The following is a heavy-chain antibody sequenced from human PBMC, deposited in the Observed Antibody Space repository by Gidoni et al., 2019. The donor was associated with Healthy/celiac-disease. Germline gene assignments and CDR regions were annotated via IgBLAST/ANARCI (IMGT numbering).Heavy chain of an antibody. CDR1: GYTFTSYD. J-gene: IGHJ6*02. V-gene: IGHV1-8*01. CDR2: MNPNSGNT. CDR3: ARLTMVRGVIIRVSAYYYYGMDV. D-gene: IGHD3-10*01. Sequence: QVQLVQSGAEVKKPGASVKVSCKASGYTFTSYDINWVRPATGQGLEWSGWMNPNSGNTGYAQKFQGRVTMTRNTSISTAYMELSSLRSEDTAVYYCARLTMVRGVIIRVSAYYYYGMDVWGQGTTVTVSS.